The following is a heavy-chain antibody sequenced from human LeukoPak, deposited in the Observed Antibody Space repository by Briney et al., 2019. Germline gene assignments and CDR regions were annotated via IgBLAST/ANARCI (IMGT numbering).Heavy chain of an antibody. CDR3: ARDRRGFGDLFDY. V-gene: IGHV1-2*02. D-gene: IGHD3-10*01. J-gene: IGHJ4*02. Sequence: ASVKVSCKASGYTFSRYFVHLVRQAPGQGLEWLGWINPNSGGTNYAQKFQGRVTMTRDTSISTAYMELSRLRSDDTAVYYCARDRRGFGDLFDYWGQGTLVTVSS. CDR1: GYTFSRYF. CDR2: INPNSGGT.